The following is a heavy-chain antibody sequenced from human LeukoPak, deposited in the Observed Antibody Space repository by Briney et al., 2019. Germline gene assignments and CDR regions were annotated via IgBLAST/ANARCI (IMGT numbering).Heavy chain of an antibody. V-gene: IGHV1-2*06. J-gene: IGHJ4*02. CDR1: GYTFTGYY. CDR3: ARAVAQQLVFDY. D-gene: IGHD6-13*01. CDR2: INPNSGGT. Sequence: GASVKVSCKASGYTFTGYYMHWVRQAPGQGLEWMGRINPNSGGTNYAQKFQGRVTMTRDTSVSTAYMELIRLRSDDTAVYYCARAVAQQLVFDYWGQGTLVTVSS.